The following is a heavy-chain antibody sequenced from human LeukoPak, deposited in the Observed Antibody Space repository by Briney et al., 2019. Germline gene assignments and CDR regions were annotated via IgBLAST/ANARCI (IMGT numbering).Heavy chain of an antibody. CDR3: AKDLTLYDSSGFFDY. CDR1: GFTFDDYA. D-gene: IGHD3-22*01. CDR2: ISWNSGSI. Sequence: TGGSLRLSCAASGFTFDDYAMHWVRQAPGKGLEWVSGISWNSGSIGYADSVKGRFTISRDTSKNTLYLRMNSLRAEDTAVYYCAKDLTLYDSSGFFDYWGQGTLVTVSS. V-gene: IGHV3-9*01. J-gene: IGHJ4*02.